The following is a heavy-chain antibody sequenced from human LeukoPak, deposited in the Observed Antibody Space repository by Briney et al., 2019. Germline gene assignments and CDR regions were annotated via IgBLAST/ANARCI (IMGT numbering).Heavy chain of an antibody. V-gene: IGHV1-18*01. CDR1: GGTFSSYA. CDR2: ISAYNGNT. Sequence: ASVKVSCKASGGTFSSYAISWVRQAPGQGLEWMGWISAYNGNTNYAQKPQGRVTMTTDTSTSTAYMELRSLRSDDTAVYYCARDSSNGDYEYWGQGTLVTVSS. CDR3: ARDSSNGDYEY. D-gene: IGHD4-17*01. J-gene: IGHJ4*02.